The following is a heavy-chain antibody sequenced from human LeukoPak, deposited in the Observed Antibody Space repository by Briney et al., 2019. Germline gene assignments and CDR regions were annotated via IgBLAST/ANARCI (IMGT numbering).Heavy chain of an antibody. Sequence: EGSLRLSCAASGFTFNNNWMNWVRQAPGKGLVWVSRISTDGTTTNYADSVKGRFTISRDNAKNTLYLQMHSLRAEDTAVYYCVRAWDYWGQGTLVTVSS. J-gene: IGHJ4*02. CDR1: GFTFNNNW. CDR3: VRAWDY. CDR2: ISTDGTTT. V-gene: IGHV3-74*01.